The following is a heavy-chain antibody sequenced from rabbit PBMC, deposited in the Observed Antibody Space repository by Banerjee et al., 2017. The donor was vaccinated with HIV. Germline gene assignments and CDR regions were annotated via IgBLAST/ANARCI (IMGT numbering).Heavy chain of an antibody. Sequence: QSLEESGGGLVKPGGTLTLTCKASGFSYSGGYDMCWVRQAPGKGLEWIACIYTGHGGTYYASWARGRFTISKTSSTTVDLKMTSLTAADTATYFCARAHNIGYALDLWGQGTLVTVS. V-gene: IGHV1S40*01. J-gene: IGHJ3*01. D-gene: IGHD6-1*01. CDR1: GFSYSGGYD. CDR2: IYTGHGGT. CDR3: ARAHNIGYALDL.